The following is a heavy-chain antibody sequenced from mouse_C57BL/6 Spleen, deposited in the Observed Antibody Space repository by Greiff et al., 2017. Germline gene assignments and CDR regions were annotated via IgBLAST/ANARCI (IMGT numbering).Heavy chain of an antibody. Sequence: VQLQQSGAELVKPGASVKISCKASGYAFSSYWMNWVKQRPGKGLEWIGKIYPGDGDTNYNGKFKGKATLTADKSSSTAYMQLSSLTSEDSAVYFCAADYLGYAMDYWGQGTSVTVSS. CDR1: GYAFSSYW. J-gene: IGHJ4*01. CDR2: IYPGDGDT. CDR3: AADYLGYAMDY. V-gene: IGHV1-80*01. D-gene: IGHD5-5*01.